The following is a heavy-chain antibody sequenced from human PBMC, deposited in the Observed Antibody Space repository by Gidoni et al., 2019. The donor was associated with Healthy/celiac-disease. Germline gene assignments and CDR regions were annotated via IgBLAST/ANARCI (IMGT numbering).Heavy chain of an antibody. D-gene: IGHD6-19*01. V-gene: IGHV3-15*07. CDR3: TTRSRIAVAGTGGRY. CDR2: IKSKTDGGTT. CDR1: GFTFSNAW. J-gene: IGHJ4*02. Sequence: EVQLVESGGGLVKPGGSLRLSCAASGFTFSNAWMNWVRQAPGKGLEWVGRIKSKTDGGTTDYAAPVKGRFTISRDDSKNTLYLQMNSLKTEDTAVYYCTTRSRIAVAGTGGRYWGQGTLVTVSS.